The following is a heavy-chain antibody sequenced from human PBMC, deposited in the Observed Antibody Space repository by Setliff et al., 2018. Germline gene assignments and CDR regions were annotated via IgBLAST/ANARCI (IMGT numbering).Heavy chain of an antibody. CDR1: GFIFSFHS. CDR2: ISSSSSTI. CDR3: AREGVGFRFNYAYMDV. D-gene: IGHD3-10*01. Sequence: GGSLRLSCAASGFIFSFHSMNWVRQAPGKGLEWVSYISSSSSTIYYEDSVKGRFTIARDNAKNSLYLQRNSLRAEDTAVYYCAREGVGFRFNYAYMDVGGKGTSVTVSS. V-gene: IGHV3-48*01. J-gene: IGHJ6*03.